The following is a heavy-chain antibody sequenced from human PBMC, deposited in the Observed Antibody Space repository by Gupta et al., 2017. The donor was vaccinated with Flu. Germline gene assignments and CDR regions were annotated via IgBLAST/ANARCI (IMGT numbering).Heavy chain of an antibody. D-gene: IGHD1-26*01. V-gene: IGHV4-4*07. J-gene: IGHJ6*02. Sequence: LEWIGRIYTSGSTNYNPSLKSRVTMSVDTSKNQFSLKLSSVTAADTAVYYCARDSLAPRSGELLYYYYGMDVWGQGTTVTVSS. CDR3: ARDSLAPRSGELLYYYYGMDV. CDR2: IYTSGST.